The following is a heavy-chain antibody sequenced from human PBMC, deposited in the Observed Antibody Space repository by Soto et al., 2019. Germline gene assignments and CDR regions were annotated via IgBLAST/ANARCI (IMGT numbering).Heavy chain of an antibody. Sequence: QVQLVQSGAEVKKPGSSVKISCKASGGTFSSYAISWVRQAPGQGLEWMGAIIPILGTANYAQKFQGRGTMTPDDPTSTAEMELRSLRSEDTAVYYCARARNWHPDLPDYWGQGTLVTVSS. V-gene: IGHV1-69*01. CDR3: ARARNWHPDLPDY. CDR1: GGTFSSYA. CDR2: IIPILGTA. J-gene: IGHJ4*02. D-gene: IGHD1-1*01.